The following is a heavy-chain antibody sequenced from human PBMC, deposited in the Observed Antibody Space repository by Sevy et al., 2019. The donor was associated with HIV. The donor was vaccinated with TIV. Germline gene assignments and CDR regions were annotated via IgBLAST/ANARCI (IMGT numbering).Heavy chain of an antibody. D-gene: IGHD6-19*01. V-gene: IGHV3-53*01. J-gene: IGHJ4*02. CDR1: GFSVSRNH. CDR3: ARRLSSAWYFDF. Sequence: GGSLRLSCAASGFSVSRNHINWVRQAPGKGQEWISVIYGDGTTQYADSVKGRLTISRDTSNNTEYLQVSSLRADDTALYYCARRLSSAWYFDFWGQGTLVTVSS. CDR2: IYGDGTT.